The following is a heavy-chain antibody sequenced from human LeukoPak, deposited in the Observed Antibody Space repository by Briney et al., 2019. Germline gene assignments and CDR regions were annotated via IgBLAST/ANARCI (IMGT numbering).Heavy chain of an antibody. CDR2: GSGSANWT. D-gene: IGHD6-13*01. Sequence: AGTLSLSCAASGCTIRSNTNNWVRKGPPPGLERVSGGSGSANWTDYGESVKGRFTISRDNSKNTLHLQMNSLRAEDTAVYFCAKDSDYSSSWYSPIDTFDIWGQGTMVTVSS. CDR3: AKDSDYSSSWYSPIDTFDI. J-gene: IGHJ3*02. V-gene: IGHV3-23*01. CDR1: GCTIRSNT.